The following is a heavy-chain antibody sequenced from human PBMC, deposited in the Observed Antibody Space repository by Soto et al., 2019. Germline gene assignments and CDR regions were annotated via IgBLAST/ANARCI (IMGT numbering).Heavy chain of an antibody. D-gene: IGHD3-3*01. CDR3: ASVGGIVGLVIYP. CDR1: GFTFSSYS. Sequence: EVQLVESGGVLVQPGGSLRLSCAASGFTFSSYSMNWVRKAPGKGLEWVSYISSSSSTIYYADSVKGRFTISRDNAKNSRYLQMNSLRAEDTAVYYCASVGGIVGLVIYPWGQGTLVTVSS. V-gene: IGHV3-48*01. J-gene: IGHJ5*02. CDR2: ISSSSSTI.